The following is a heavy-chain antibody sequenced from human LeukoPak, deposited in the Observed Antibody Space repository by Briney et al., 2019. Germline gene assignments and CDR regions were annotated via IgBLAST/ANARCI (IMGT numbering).Heavy chain of an antibody. CDR2: ISSSGKA. CDR1: GGSITTTDFD. Sequence: SETLSLTCAVSGGSITTTDFDWAWIRQPPGQGFEWVATISSSGKAYYYPSLMSRVTISVDTSKNQFSLDVTSVTAADTGLFYCARFKGGTGFDYWGRGILVIVS. D-gene: IGHD1-26*01. V-gene: IGHV4-39*01. J-gene: IGHJ4*02. CDR3: ARFKGGTGFDY.